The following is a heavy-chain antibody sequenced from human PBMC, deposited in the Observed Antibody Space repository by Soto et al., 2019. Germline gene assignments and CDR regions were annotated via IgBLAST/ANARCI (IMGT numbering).Heavy chain of an antibody. CDR1: GFTLSEAW. D-gene: IGHD1-26*01. CDR3: TPEGGYSGSYWGLGY. CDR2: SKITSDGGTA. Sequence: EVQLVESGGGLVKPGESLRLSCAVSGFTLSEAWMKWVRQAPGQGLEWVGRSKITSDGGTAEYAPSVKGRFSISRDDSKNTLYLQVSSLEIDDTAMYYCTPEGGYSGSYWGLGYWCQGNLVNVSS. J-gene: IGHJ4*02. V-gene: IGHV3-15*07.